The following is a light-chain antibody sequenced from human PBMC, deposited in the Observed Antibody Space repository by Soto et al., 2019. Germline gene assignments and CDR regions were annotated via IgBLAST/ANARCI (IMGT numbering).Light chain of an antibody. CDR3: QQYNNWPPIT. CDR2: GAS. V-gene: IGKV3-15*01. J-gene: IGKJ5*01. CDR1: QSVRSN. Sequence: EIVVTQSPATLSVSPGARATLSCRASQSVRSNLAWYQQQPGQAPRLLIYGASTRATGIPARFSGSGSGTEFTLTISSLQSEDFAVYYCQQYNNWPPITFGQGTRLEIK.